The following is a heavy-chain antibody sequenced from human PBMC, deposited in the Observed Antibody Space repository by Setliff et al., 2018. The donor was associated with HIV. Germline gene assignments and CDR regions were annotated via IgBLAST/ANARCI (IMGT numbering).Heavy chain of an antibody. D-gene: IGHD3-16*01. V-gene: IGHV1-3*01. CDR1: GYSFASHS. CDR3: ARVFERGYFDY. J-gene: IGHJ4*02. Sequence: ASVKVSCKASGYSFASHSLHWVRQAPGQRLEWMGWINAGNGNIKYSKKFQGRVTITSDTSASTAYMELSSLRSEDTAVYYCARVFERGYFDYWAQGTLVTVSS. CDR2: INAGNGNI.